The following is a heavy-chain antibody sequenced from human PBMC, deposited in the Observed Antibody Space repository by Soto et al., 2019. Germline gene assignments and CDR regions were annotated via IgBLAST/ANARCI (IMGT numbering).Heavy chain of an antibody. V-gene: IGHV3-23*01. CDR2: VSVSGGTT. Sequence: GSLLLACAASGFTFSSYAMSWVRQAPGKGLEWVSTVSVSGGTTYYADSVKGRFTISRDNPKNTLYLQMNSLRVEDTAAYYCAKGITLLGVAPPLAPSDYWGQGTLVTVYS. CDR1: GFTFSSYA. J-gene: IGHJ4*02. CDR3: AKGITLLGVAPPLAPSDY. D-gene: IGHD3-3*01.